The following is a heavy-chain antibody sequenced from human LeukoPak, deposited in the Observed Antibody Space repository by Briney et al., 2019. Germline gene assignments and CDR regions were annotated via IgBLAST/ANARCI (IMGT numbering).Heavy chain of an antibody. D-gene: IGHD5-18*01. V-gene: IGHV4-59*01. Sequence: SETLSLTCTVSGGSISSYYWSWIRQPPGKGLEWIGYIYYSGSTNYNPSLKSRVIISVDTSKNQFSPKLSSVTAADTAVYYCARDSGYGYGYWGQGTLVTVSS. CDR2: IYYSGST. CDR3: ARDSGYGYGY. J-gene: IGHJ4*02. CDR1: GGSISSYY.